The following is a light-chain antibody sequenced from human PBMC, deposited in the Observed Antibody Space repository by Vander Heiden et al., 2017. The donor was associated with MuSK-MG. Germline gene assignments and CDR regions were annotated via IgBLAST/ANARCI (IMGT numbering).Light chain of an antibody. Sequence: QYVLTQPPPVPGVPGQRVTISSTGSSTIIGTGFAVHWLQQRPGPATNLLSDGNPNRPSGVPDRFSGSKSGTSASLAITGLQADDEAVYYCQSYDSSLNVSRVFGGGTKLTVL. V-gene: IGLV1-40*01. CDR3: QSYDSSLNVSRV. CDR1: STIIGTGFA. J-gene: IGLJ3*02. CDR2: GNP.